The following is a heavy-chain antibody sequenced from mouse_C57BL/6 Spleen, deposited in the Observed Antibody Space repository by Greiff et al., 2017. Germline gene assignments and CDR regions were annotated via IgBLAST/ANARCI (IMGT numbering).Heavy chain of an antibody. V-gene: IGHV1-64*01. CDR1: GYTFTSYW. CDR2: IHPNSGST. CDR3: ALYYYGSWFAY. Sequence: QVQLQQPGAELVKPGASVKLSCKASGYTFTSYWMHWVKQRPGQGLEWIGIIHPNSGSTNYNEKFKSKATLTVDKSSSTAYMQLSSLTSEDSAVYYCALYYYGSWFAYWGQGTLVTVSA. D-gene: IGHD1-1*01. J-gene: IGHJ3*01.